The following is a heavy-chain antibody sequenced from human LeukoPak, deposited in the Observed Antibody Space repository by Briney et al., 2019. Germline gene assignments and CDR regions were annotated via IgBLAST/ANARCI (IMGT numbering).Heavy chain of an antibody. Sequence: GGSLRLSCAASGFTFSTYSMNWVRQAPGKGLEYVSSISSSSSDISYADSVKGRFTISRDNAKNSLFLQMNSLRAEDTAVYYWARGEESIAVAGDYWGQGTLVTVSS. J-gene: IGHJ4*02. D-gene: IGHD6-19*01. CDR3: ARGEESIAVAGDY. CDR1: GFTFSTYS. V-gene: IGHV3-21*01. CDR2: ISSSSSDI.